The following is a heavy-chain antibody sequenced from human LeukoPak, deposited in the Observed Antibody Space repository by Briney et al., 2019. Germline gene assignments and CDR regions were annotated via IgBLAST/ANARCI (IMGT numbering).Heavy chain of an antibody. CDR2: IWYDGINK. D-gene: IGHD1-1*01. Sequence: PGRSLRLSCAASGFTFRSYGMHWVRQAPGEGLEWVAVIWYDGINKYYADSVKGRFTISRDNGKNTLYLQMNSLRAEDTAVYYCATYRGYPVDYWGQGTLVTVSS. V-gene: IGHV3-33*03. CDR1: GFTFRSYG. CDR3: ATYRGYPVDY. J-gene: IGHJ4*02.